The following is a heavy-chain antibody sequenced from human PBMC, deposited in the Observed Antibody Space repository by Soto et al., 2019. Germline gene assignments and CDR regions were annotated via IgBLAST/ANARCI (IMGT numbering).Heavy chain of an antibody. Sequence: EVQLVESGGGLVQTGGSLRLSCAASGFTFSAYWMSWVRQAPGKGLEWVANIKQAGSEKYYVDSVNGRFIISRDDAKNSLFLPVNSLRVEYTAVYYCAREKRANGYFDYWGQGTLVTVSS. CDR3: AREKRANGYFDY. V-gene: IGHV3-7*01. CDR1: GFTFSAYW. J-gene: IGHJ4*02. CDR2: IKQAGSEK. D-gene: IGHD6-25*01.